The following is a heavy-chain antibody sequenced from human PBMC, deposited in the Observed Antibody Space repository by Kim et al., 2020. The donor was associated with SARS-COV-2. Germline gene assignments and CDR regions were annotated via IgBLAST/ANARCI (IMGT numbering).Heavy chain of an antibody. CDR2: FDTEDGET. J-gene: IGHJ3*02. V-gene: IGHV1-24*01. CDR3: ATPSSPMIVVVRQDAFDI. CDR1: GYTLTELS. D-gene: IGHD3-22*01. Sequence: ASVKVSCKVSGYTLTELSMHWVRQAPGKGLEWVGGFDTEDGETIYAQKFQGRVTMTEDTSTDTAYMELSSLRSEDTAVYYCATPSSPMIVVVRQDAFDIWGQGTMVTVSS.